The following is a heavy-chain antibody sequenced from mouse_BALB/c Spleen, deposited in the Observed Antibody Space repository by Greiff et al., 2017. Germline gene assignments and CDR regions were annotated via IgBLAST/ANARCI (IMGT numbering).Heavy chain of an antibody. CDR2: IRNKANGYTT. J-gene: IGHJ3*01. D-gene: IGHD2-3*01. CDR3: ARDGYYEGFAY. CDR1: GFTFTDYY. Sequence: DVHLVESGGGLVQPGGSLRLSCATSGFTFTDYYMSWVRQPPGKALEWLGFIRNKANGYTTEYSASVKGRFTISRDNSQSILYLQMNTLRAEDSATYYCARDGYYEGFAYWGQGTLVTVSA. V-gene: IGHV7-3*02.